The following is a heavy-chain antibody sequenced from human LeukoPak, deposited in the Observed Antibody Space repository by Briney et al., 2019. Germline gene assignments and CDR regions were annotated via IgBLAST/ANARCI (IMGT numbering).Heavy chain of an antibody. Sequence: PGGSLRLSCAASGFTVSSNYMSWVRQAPGKGLEWVSVIYSGGSTYYADSVKGRFTISRDNSKNTLYLQMNSLRAEGTAVYCCAKVDIVVVPAIRSDAFDIWGQGTMVTVSS. CDR2: IYSGGST. CDR1: GFTVSSNY. V-gene: IGHV3-53*05. CDR3: AKVDIVVVPAIRSDAFDI. J-gene: IGHJ3*02. D-gene: IGHD2-2*03.